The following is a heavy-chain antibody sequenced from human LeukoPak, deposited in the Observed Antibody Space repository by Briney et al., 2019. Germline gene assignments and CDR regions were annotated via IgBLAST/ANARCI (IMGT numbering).Heavy chain of an antibody. CDR3: GRGGKVEQLVLAR. V-gene: IGHV3-74*01. CDR2: ISSDGSST. J-gene: IGHJ4*02. CDR1: GFTFSSYW. Sequence: GGSLRLSCAASGFTFSSYWMHWVRQAPGKGLVWVSRISSDGSSTTYADSVKGRFTISRDNAKNTLYLQMNSLRAEDPAVYYCGRGGKVEQLVLARWGQGSLVTVSS. D-gene: IGHD6-13*01.